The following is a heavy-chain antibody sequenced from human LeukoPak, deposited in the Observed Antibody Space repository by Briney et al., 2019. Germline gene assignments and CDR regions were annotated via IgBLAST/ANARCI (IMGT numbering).Heavy chain of an antibody. CDR3: ARVGSYYDMDV. V-gene: IGHV3-53*01. D-gene: IGHD3-10*01. Sequence: PGGSLRLSCAASGFTVNSKYMDWVRQAPGKGLEWVSVIESGGSTYYADSVKGRFTISRDSYQNTLYLQMNSLRAEDTAVYYCARVGSYYDMDVWGQGTTVTVS. CDR2: IESGGST. CDR1: GFTVNSKY. J-gene: IGHJ6*02.